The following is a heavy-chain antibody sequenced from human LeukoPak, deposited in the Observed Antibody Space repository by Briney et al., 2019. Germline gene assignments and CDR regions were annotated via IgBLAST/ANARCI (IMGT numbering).Heavy chain of an antibody. Sequence: PGGSLRLSCAASGFTFGDYAMQWVRKAPGKGLEWVSGISWNSGSIGYADSVKGRFTISRDNAKNSLYLQMNSLRAEDTALYYCAQSPVSPSYPGRDVRGHGT. CDR1: GFTFGDYA. J-gene: IGHJ6*02. V-gene: IGHV3-9*01. CDR3: AQSPVSPSYPGRDV. CDR2: ISWNSGSI.